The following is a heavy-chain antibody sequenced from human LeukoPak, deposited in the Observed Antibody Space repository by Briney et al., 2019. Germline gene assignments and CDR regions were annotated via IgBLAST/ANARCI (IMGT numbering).Heavy chain of an antibody. CDR3: ARGPPEFYYYYYGMDV. J-gene: IGHJ6*02. D-gene: IGHD1-14*01. V-gene: IGHV1-8*01. Sequence: ASVKVSCKASGYTFTSYDINWVRQATGQGLEWMGWMNPNSGNTGYAQKFQGRVTMTRNTSISTVYMELSSLRSEDTAVYYCARGPPEFYYYYYGMDVWGQGTTVTVSS. CDR2: MNPNSGNT. CDR1: GYTFTSYD.